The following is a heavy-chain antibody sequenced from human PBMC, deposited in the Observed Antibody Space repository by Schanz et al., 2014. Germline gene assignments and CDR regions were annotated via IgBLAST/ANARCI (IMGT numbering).Heavy chain of an antibody. Sequence: QVQLVQSGAEVKKPGASVKVSCRASGYPFTSDDITWVRQAPGQGLEWMGWMNPNSGDTGYPRKFQDRVTMTRNTTISTAYMEMNSMTSKDTAVYYCARVSMEFERGKSDYYYMDVWGRGTTVTVSS. V-gene: IGHV1-8*01. CDR1: GYPFTSDD. D-gene: IGHD3-10*01. CDR3: ARVSMEFERGKSDYYYMDV. J-gene: IGHJ6*03. CDR2: MNPNSGDT.